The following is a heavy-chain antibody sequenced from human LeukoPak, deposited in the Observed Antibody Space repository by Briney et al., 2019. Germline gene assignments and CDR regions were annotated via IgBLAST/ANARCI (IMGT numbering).Heavy chain of an antibody. Sequence: GGSLRLSCAASGFTFSSYAMSWLRQAPGKGLEWVSAISGSGGSTYYADSVKGRFTISRDNSKNTLYLQMNSLRAEDTAVYYCARALVVVPAATASSFDYWGQGTLVTVSS. J-gene: IGHJ4*02. CDR2: ISGSGGST. CDR1: GFTFSSYA. V-gene: IGHV3-23*01. D-gene: IGHD2-2*01. CDR3: ARALVVVPAATASSFDY.